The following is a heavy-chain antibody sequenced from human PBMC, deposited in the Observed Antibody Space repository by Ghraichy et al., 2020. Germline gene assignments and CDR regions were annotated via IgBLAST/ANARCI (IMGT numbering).Heavy chain of an antibody. D-gene: IGHD5-18*01. CDR1: GGSISSSSYY. V-gene: IGHV4-39*01. J-gene: IGHJ6*02. Sequence: SETLSLTCTVSGGSISSSSYYWGWIRQPPGKGLEWIGSIYYSGSTYYNPSLKSRVTISVDTSKNQFSLKLSSVTAADTAVYYCARLFTRLGLADTAMVPPPFYYYGMDVWGQGTTVTVSS. CDR2: IYYSGST. CDR3: ARLFTRLGLADTAMVPPPFYYYGMDV.